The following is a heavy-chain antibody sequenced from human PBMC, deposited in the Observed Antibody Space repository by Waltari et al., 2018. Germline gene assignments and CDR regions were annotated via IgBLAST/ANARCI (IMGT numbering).Heavy chain of an antibody. Sequence: EVQLLESGGGLVQPGGSLRLSCAASGFTFSSYDMSWVRQAPGKVLEWVSVIGSVGLKTDDADSVKGRFTISRDDAKNTRYLQMNSLRAEDTAVYYCAKGPAARTNWFDPWGQGTLVTVSS. J-gene: IGHJ5*02. D-gene: IGHD2-2*01. CDR2: IGSVGLKT. V-gene: IGHV3-23*01. CDR1: GFTFSSYD. CDR3: AKGPAARTNWFDP.